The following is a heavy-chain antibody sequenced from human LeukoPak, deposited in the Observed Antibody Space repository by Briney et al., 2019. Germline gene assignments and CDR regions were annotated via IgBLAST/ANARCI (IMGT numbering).Heavy chain of an antibody. J-gene: IGHJ5*02. CDR1: GYTFTSYD. CDR2: MNPNSGNT. V-gene: IGHV1-8*01. Sequence: ASVKVSCKASGYTFTSYDINWVRQATGQGLEWMGWMNPNSGNTGYARKFQGRVTMTRNTSISTAYMELSSLRSEDTAVYYCARGSPRIVGATTNWFDPWGQGTLVTVSS. D-gene: IGHD1-26*01. CDR3: ARGSPRIVGATTNWFDP.